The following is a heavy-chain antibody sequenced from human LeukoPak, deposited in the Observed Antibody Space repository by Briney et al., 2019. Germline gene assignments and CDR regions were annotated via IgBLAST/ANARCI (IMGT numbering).Heavy chain of an antibody. Sequence: SETLSLTCAVSGGSMSFYYWTWIRQPPGKTLEWIGYMSYSGSTNYNPSLKSRVTISVDTSKNQSSLKLSSVTTADTAVYYCARYDSSGQSFDSWGQGTLVTVSS. CDR2: MSYSGST. V-gene: IGHV4-59*01. CDR1: GGSMSFYY. J-gene: IGHJ4*02. D-gene: IGHD3-22*01. CDR3: ARYDSSGQSFDS.